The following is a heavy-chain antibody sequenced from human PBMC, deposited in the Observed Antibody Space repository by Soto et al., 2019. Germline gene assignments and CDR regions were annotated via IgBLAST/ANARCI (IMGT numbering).Heavy chain of an antibody. Sequence: SETLSLTCAVSGGSISSSNWWSWVRQPPGKGLEWIGEIYHSGSTNYNPSLKSRVTISVDKSKNQFSLKLSSVTAADTAVYYCARVPCSGGSCYKTGFYYYYGMDVWGQGTTVTVSS. J-gene: IGHJ6*02. D-gene: IGHD2-15*01. CDR3: ARVPCSGGSCYKTGFYYYYGMDV. CDR2: IYHSGST. V-gene: IGHV4-4*02. CDR1: GGSISSSNW.